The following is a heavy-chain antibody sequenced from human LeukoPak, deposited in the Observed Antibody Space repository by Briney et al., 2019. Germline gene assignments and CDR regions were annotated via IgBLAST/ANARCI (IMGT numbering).Heavy chain of an antibody. D-gene: IGHD5-24*01. V-gene: IGHV1-58*02. CDR2: IVVGSGNT. CDR1: GFTFTTSA. CDR3: AAELEMATDAFDI. Sequence: SVKVFCKASGFTFTTSAMQWVRQARGQRPEWIGWIVVGSGNTNYAQKFQDRVTITRDKSTGTAYMELSRLRSDDTAVYYCAAELEMATDAFDIWGQGTMVTVSS. J-gene: IGHJ3*02.